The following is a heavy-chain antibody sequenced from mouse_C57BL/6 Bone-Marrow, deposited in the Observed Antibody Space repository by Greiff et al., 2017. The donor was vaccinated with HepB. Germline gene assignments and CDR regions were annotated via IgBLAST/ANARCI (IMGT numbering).Heavy chain of an antibody. J-gene: IGHJ4*01. CDR1: GYTFTSYW. D-gene: IGHD1-1*01. Sequence: QVQLQQPGAELVMPGASVKLSCKASGYTFTSYWMHWVKQRPGQGLEWIGEIDPSDSYTNYNQKFKGKSTLTVDKSSSTAYMQLSSLTSEDSAVYYCARLLYYPYALDYWGQGTSVTVSS. CDR3: ARLLYYPYALDY. V-gene: IGHV1-69*01. CDR2: IDPSDSYT.